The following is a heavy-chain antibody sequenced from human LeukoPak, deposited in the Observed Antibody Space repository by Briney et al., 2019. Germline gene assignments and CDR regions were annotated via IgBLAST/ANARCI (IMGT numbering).Heavy chain of an antibody. CDR2: IYYSGST. CDR1: GGSISSSSYY. CDR3: ARHPGYGDYVVYYYYYMGV. D-gene: IGHD4-17*01. V-gene: IGHV4-39*01. J-gene: IGHJ6*03. Sequence: PSETLSLTCTVSGGSISSSSYYWGWIRQPPGKGLEWIGSIYYSGSTYYNPSLKSRVTISVDTSKNQFSLKLSSVTAADTAVYYCARHPGYGDYVVYYYYYMGVWGKGTTVTVSS.